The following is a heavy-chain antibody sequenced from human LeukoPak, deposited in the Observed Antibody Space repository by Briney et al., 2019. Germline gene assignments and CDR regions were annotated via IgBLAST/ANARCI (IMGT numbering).Heavy chain of an antibody. CDR3: ARVRLDIGRTTGDFDY. D-gene: IGHD2-15*01. CDR2: ISSSSSTI. V-gene: IGHV3-48*01. J-gene: IGHJ4*02. CDR1: GFTFSSYS. Sequence: GGSLRLSCAASGFTFSSYSMNWVRQAPGKGLEWVSYISSSSSTIYYADSVKGRFTISRDNAKNSLYLQMNSLRAEDTAVYYCARVRLDIGRTTGDFDYWGQGTLVTVSS.